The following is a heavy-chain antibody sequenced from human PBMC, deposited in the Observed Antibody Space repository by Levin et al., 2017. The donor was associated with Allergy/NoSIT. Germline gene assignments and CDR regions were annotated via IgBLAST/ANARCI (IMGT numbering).Heavy chain of an antibody. Sequence: GGSLRLSCAASGFTFNSYAMSWVRQAPGKGLEWVSAIYASADSMYYSDSVKGRFTISRDSSKNTLYLHMNSLRAEDTAVYYCVRSSRGYGTFDSWGQGTLVTVSS. V-gene: IGHV3-23*01. CDR2: IYASADSM. J-gene: IGHJ4*02. CDR3: VRSSRGYGTFDS. CDR1: GFTFNSYA. D-gene: IGHD5-12*01.